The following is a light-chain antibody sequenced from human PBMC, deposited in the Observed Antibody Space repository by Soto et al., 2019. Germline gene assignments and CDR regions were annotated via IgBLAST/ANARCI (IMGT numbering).Light chain of an antibody. CDR3: QQYNQWPTGT. CDR2: GEX. Sequence: DRVMTQSAATLMLSLGESATLYXRARNSVDSSLSWYWQRSGHXTRLLXXGEXTRANGIRARFSGSGSGTEFALTISSLQSEDFSVSYCQQYNQWPTGTYGQGTKVDIK. CDR1: NSVDSS. V-gene: IGKV3-15*01. J-gene: IGKJ1*01.